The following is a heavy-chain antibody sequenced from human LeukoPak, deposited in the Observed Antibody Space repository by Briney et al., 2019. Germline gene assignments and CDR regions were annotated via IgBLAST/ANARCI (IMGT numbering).Heavy chain of an antibody. CDR1: GGSFSGYY. CDR3: ARGARAAAVGN. V-gene: IGHV4-34*01. J-gene: IGHJ4*02. Sequence: TSETLSLTCAVYGGSFSGYYWSWIRQPPGKGLEWIGEINHSGSTNYNPSLKSRVTISVDTSKNQFPLKLSSVTAADTAVYYCARGARAAAVGNWGQGTLVTVSS. CDR2: INHSGST. D-gene: IGHD6-13*01.